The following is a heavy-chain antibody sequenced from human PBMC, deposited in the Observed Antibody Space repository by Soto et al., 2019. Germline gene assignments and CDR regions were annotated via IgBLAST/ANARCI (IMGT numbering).Heavy chain of an antibody. CDR2: IYHTGST. V-gene: IGHV4-31*03. D-gene: IGHD2-2*01. Sequence: SDTLSLTCSVSGGSISTVGHYWTWIRQPPGKGLEWIGSIYHTGSTYYSKSLRSRLTMSVDTSKSQFSLRLSSLTAADTAVYYCARGRVVVPAAVMFNCLDPWGQRALVT. CDR3: ARGRVVVPAAVMFNCLDP. J-gene: IGHJ5*02. CDR1: GGSISTVGHY.